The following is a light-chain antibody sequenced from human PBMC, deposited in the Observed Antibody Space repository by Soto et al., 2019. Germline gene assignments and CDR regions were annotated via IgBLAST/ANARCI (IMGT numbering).Light chain of an antibody. CDR3: QQYDNPPPWT. Sequence: DIQMTQSPSSLSASVGDRVTITCQASQDISNYLNWYQQKPGKAPKLLIYDASNLETGVPSRFSGSGSGTDFTFTISSLQSEDIATYYCQQYDNPPPWTFGQGTKVEIK. V-gene: IGKV1-33*01. J-gene: IGKJ1*01. CDR2: DAS. CDR1: QDISNY.